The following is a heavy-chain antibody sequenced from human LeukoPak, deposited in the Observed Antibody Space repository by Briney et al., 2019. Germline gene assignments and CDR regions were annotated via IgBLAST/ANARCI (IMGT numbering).Heavy chain of an antibody. CDR2: INAGNGNT. CDR1: GYTFTSYA. V-gene: IGHV1-3*01. D-gene: IGHD2-2*01. J-gene: IGHJ3*02. CDR3: ARGEPAAMGAFDI. Sequence: ASVKVSCKASGYTFTSYAMHWVRQAPGQRLEWMGWINAGNGNTKYSQKFQGIVTITRDTSASTAYMELSSLRSEDTAVYYCARGEPAAMGAFDIWGQGTMVTVSS.